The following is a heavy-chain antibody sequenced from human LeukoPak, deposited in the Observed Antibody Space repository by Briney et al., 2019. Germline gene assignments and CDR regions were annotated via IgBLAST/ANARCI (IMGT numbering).Heavy chain of an antibody. V-gene: IGHV4-61*02. J-gene: IGHJ3*02. CDR3: ARVAFWDNAFDI. Sequence: SETLSLTCTVSGGSISSGSYYWSWIRQPAGKGLEWIGRIYTSGSTNYNPSLKSRVTISVDTSKSQFSLKLSSVTAADTAVYYCARVAFWDNAFDIWGQGTMVTVSS. CDR2: IYTSGST. CDR1: GGSISSGSYY. D-gene: IGHD3-3*01.